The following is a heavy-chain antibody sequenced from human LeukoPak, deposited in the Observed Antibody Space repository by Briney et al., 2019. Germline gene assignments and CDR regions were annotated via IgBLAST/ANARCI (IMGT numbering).Heavy chain of an antibody. D-gene: IGHD3-3*01. CDR3: ATDPDYDFWTGSLYYFDY. CDR1: GFTFDDYA. CDR2: ISWNSGSI. J-gene: IGHJ4*02. V-gene: IGHV3-9*01. Sequence: GGSLRLSCAASGFTFDDYAMHWVRQAPGKGLEWVSGISWNSGSIGYADSVKGRFTISRDNSKNTLYLQMNSLRAEDTAVYYCATDPDYDFWTGSLYYFDYWGQGTLVTASS.